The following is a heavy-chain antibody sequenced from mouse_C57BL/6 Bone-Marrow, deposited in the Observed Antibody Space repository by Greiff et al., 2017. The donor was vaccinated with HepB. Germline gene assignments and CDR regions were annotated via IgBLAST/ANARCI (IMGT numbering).Heavy chain of an antibody. CDR3: ATYYYGRAWFGY. D-gene: IGHD1-1*01. Sequence: QVQLKQSGPELVKPGASVKISCKASGYAFSSSWMNWVKQRPGKGLEWIGRIYPGDGDTNYNGKFKGKATLTADTSSSTAYMQLSSLTAEDSAVYFCATYYYGRAWFGYWGQGTLVTVAA. J-gene: IGHJ3*01. CDR2: IYPGDGDT. CDR1: GYAFSSSW. V-gene: IGHV1-82*01.